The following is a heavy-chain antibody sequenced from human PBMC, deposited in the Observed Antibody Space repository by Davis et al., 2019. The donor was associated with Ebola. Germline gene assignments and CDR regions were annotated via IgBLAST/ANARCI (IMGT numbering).Heavy chain of an antibody. CDR1: GYSFTSYW. J-gene: IGHJ6*02. CDR2: IDPSDSYT. Sequence: PGGSLRLSCKGSGYSFTSYWISWVRQMPGKGLEWMGRIDPSDSYTNYSPSFQGHVTISADKSISTAYLQWSSLKASDTAMYYCASLDYSNYPRPKTYYYYGMDVWGQGTTVTVSS. V-gene: IGHV5-10-1*01. CDR3: ASLDYSNYPRPKTYYYYGMDV. D-gene: IGHD4-11*01.